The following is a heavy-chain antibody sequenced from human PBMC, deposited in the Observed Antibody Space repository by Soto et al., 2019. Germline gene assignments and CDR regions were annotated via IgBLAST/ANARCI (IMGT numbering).Heavy chain of an antibody. J-gene: IGHJ4*02. CDR1: GVTFSGFD. CDR3: ARGQEVGAHFFDS. D-gene: IGHD2-15*01. CDR2: IVTAGDT. Sequence: XGSLKLSCKASGVTFSGFDMHWVRQPTGKGLEWVSTIVTAGDTYYAVSVKGRFTISRDNAKNSLSLQMNSLRAGDTAVYFCARGQEVGAHFFDSWGQGTQVTVSS. V-gene: IGHV3-13*01.